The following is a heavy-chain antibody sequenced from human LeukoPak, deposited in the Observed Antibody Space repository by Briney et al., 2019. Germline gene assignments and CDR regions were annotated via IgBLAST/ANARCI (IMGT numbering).Heavy chain of an antibody. D-gene: IGHD3-10*01. Sequence: SETLPLTCTVSGGSISSYCWSWIRQPPGKGLEWIGYIYYSGSTNYNPSLKSRVTISVDTSKNQFSLKLSSVTAADTAVYYCARDRPGFSGYYYGMDVWGKGTTVTVSS. CDR1: GGSISSYC. J-gene: IGHJ6*04. CDR3: ARDRPGFSGYYYGMDV. CDR2: IYYSGST. V-gene: IGHV4-59*01.